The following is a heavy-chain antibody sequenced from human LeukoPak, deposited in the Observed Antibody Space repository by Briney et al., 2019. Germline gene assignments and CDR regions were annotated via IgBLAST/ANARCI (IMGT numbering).Heavy chain of an antibody. CDR1: GGSFRTYY. Sequence: SETLSLTCTVSGGSFRTYYWSWIRQPPGKGLEWIGYISYSGSTSYSPSLRSRVTLSVDMSKNQFSLRLSSVTAADTAVYYRARVKYSDYFPYYYYMDVWGKGTTVTVSS. CDR3: ARVKYSDYFPYYYYMDV. J-gene: IGHJ6*03. D-gene: IGHD3-3*01. V-gene: IGHV4-59*01. CDR2: ISYSGST.